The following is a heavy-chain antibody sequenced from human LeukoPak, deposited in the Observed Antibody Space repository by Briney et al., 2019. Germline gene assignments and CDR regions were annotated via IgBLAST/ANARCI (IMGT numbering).Heavy chain of an antibody. CDR3: ARNYNGMSC. CDR1: GLIFTNYG. D-gene: IGHD1-26*01. Sequence: PGGSLRLSCVASGLIFTNYGMMWVRQAPGKGLVWVSYIDGDGRTTTYADSVKGRFTISRDNAKNTLYLQMNSLRAEDTAMYYCARNYNGMSCWGQGTLVIVSS. J-gene: IGHJ4*02. CDR2: IDGDGRTT. V-gene: IGHV3-74*01.